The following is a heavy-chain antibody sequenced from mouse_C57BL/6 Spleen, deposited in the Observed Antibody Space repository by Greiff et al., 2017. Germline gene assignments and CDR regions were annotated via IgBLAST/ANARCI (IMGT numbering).Heavy chain of an antibody. V-gene: IGHV14-4*01. CDR2: IDPENGDT. CDR1: GFNIKDDY. Sequence: QLQQSGAELVRPGASVKLSCTASGFNIKDDYMHWVKQRPEQGLEWIGWIDPENGDTEYASKFQGKATITADTSSNTAYLQLSSLTSEDTAVYYCTTRGYYSNYEDYFDYWGQGTTLTVSS. D-gene: IGHD2-5*01. CDR3: TTRGYYSNYEDYFDY. J-gene: IGHJ2*01.